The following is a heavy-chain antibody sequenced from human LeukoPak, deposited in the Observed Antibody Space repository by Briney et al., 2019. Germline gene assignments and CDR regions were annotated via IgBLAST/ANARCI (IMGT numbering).Heavy chain of an antibody. CDR2: IYHSGST. Sequence: PSETLSLTCAVYGGSFSGYYWSWIRQPPGKGLEWIGYIYHSGSTYYNPSLKSRVTISVDTSKNQFSLKLSSVTAADTAVYYCASTVIGYFDYWGQGTLVTVSS. CDR3: ASTVIGYFDY. D-gene: IGHD3-16*02. V-gene: IGHV4-34*01. J-gene: IGHJ4*02. CDR1: GGSFSGYY.